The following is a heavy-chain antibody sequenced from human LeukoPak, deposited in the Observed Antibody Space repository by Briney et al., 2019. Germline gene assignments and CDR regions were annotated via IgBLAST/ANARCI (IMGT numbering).Heavy chain of an antibody. V-gene: IGHV3-53*01. J-gene: IGHJ4*02. CDR2: IYSDNT. CDR1: GFTVSSNS. D-gene: IGHD4/OR15-4a*01. Sequence: GGSLRLSCTVAGFTVSSNSMSWLRQAPGKGLEWVSFIYSDNTHYSDSVKGRFTISRDNSKNTLYLQMNSLRAEDTAVYYCARRAGAYSHPYDYWGQGTLVTVSS. CDR3: ARRAGAYSHPYDY.